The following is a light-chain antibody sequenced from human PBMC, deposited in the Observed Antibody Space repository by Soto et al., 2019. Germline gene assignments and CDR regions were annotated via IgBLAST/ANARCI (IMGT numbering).Light chain of an antibody. Sequence: QSALTQPPSASGSPGQSVTISCTGTSSDVGGYNYVSWYQQHPGKAPKLMIYEVSKRPSGVPDRFSGSKSGNTASLTVSGLLAEDEADYYCSSYAGGVVFGGGTKLTVL. CDR1: SSDVGGYNY. V-gene: IGLV2-8*01. CDR3: SSYAGGVV. J-gene: IGLJ2*01. CDR2: EVS.